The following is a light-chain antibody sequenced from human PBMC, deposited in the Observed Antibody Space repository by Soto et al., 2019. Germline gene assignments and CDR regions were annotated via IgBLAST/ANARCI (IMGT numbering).Light chain of an antibody. CDR3: QKYDSAPLT. Sequence: EIQMTQSPSSLSASVGDRVTITCRASQGISNYLAWYQQKPGKVPKLLIYGASTLQSGVPSRPSGSGSGTDFTLIINSLQPEDVATYYCQKYDSAPLTFGQGTKVEIK. CDR2: GAS. V-gene: IGKV1-27*01. J-gene: IGKJ1*01. CDR1: QGISNY.